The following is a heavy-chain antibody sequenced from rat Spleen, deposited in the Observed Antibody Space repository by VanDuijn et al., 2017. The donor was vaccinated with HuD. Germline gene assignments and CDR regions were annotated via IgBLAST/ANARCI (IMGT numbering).Heavy chain of an antibody. D-gene: IGHD1-11*01. Sequence: QVHMKETGPGLVQTTQTLSVTCTVSGFSLTTYGVHWVRQAPGKGLEWMGIIWGDGSTTYNSALKSRLSISRDTSKSQVFLTMNSLQTDDTAGYYCAVSTVALWGQGVMVTVSS. J-gene: IGHJ2*01. CDR1: GFSLTTYG. CDR3: AVSTVAL. V-gene: IGHV2-77*01. CDR2: IWGDGST.